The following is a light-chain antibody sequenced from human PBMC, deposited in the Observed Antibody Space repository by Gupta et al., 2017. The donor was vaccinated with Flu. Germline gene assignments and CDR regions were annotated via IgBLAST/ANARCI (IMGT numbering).Light chain of an antibody. CDR2: GDS. Sequence: QSVLTHPPSASGPPGQRVTISVSGGSSNIGRNYVHWYHQVPGTAPNLLIFGDSQRPSGVPDRCYGSKSGTSASMAIFGIRSEDEADYYCATWEGSRGGHVLFGGGTTVTVL. CDR1: SSNIGRNY. V-gene: IGLV1-47*01. CDR3: ATWEGSRGGHVL. J-gene: IGLJ3*02.